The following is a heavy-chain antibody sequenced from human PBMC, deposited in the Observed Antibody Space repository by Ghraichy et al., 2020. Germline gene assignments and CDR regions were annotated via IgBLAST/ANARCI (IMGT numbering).Heavy chain of an antibody. V-gene: IGHV3-23*01. D-gene: IGHD6-19*01. CDR2: INDGGDRT. J-gene: IGHJ4*02. CDR3: ASACRGLQCFDY. CDR1: GFAFSNYA. Sequence: GESLNISCAASGFAFSNYAMSWVRQAPGKGLEWVSGINDGGDRTYYVDSVKGRFTISRDNSKNTLYLQMISLRVEDTAVYYCASACRGLQCFDYWGQGTLVTVSS.